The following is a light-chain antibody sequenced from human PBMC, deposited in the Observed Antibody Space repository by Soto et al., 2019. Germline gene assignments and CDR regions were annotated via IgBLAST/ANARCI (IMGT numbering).Light chain of an antibody. V-gene: IGKV3-20*01. CDR3: QHYDRAPMWT. Sequence: EIVLPQSQGTLSLSPGESATLSCRARETVSHNYVAWYQHNPGQAPRLLIYGTSHRATGIPDRFSGSGSGTVFTLTISRLEPEDFVVYYCQHYDRAPMWTVGQGTKVDIK. CDR1: ETVSHNY. J-gene: IGKJ1*01. CDR2: GTS.